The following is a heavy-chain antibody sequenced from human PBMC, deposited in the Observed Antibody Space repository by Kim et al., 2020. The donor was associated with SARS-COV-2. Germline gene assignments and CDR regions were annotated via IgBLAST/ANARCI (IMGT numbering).Heavy chain of an antibody. CDR2: ISSSGHTT. J-gene: IGHJ4*02. CDR3: AKIGHTSTNGYFDY. V-gene: IGHV3-23*01. CDR1: GFTFSSYA. D-gene: IGHD2-8*01. Sequence: GGSLRLSCAASGFTFSSYAMSWVRQAPGKGLEWVSTISSSGHTTYYADSVKGRFTISRDTSKNMLYLQMNSLRAEDTATYYCAKIGHTSTNGYFDYWGQRSLVTVSS.